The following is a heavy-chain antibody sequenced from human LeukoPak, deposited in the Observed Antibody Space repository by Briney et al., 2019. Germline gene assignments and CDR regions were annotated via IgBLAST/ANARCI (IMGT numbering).Heavy chain of an antibody. D-gene: IGHD6-13*01. J-gene: IGHJ3*02. CDR2: IYNSGST. CDR1: GGSISSGGYS. V-gene: IGHV4-30-2*05. CDR3: AGDYSSSWYIRAFDI. Sequence: PSQTLSLTCAVSGGSISSGGYSWSWIRQPPGKGLEWIGYIYNSGSTYYNPSLKSRVTISVDTSKNQFSLKLSSVTAADTAVYYCAGDYSSSWYIRAFDIWGQGTMVTVSS.